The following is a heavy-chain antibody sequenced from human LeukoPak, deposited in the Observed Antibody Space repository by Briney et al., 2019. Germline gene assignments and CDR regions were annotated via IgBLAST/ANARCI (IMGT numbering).Heavy chain of an antibody. CDR1: GYTFTSYG. V-gene: IGHV1-18*01. CDR2: ISTYNGNT. CDR3: ARDYYDSSGTEGAFDI. J-gene: IGHJ3*02. D-gene: IGHD3-22*01. Sequence: ASVKVSCKASGYTFTSYGISWVRQAPGQGLEWLGWISTYNGNTHYAQKLQGRVTMTTDTSTTTAYMELRSLRSDDTAVYYCARDYYDSSGTEGAFDIWGQGTMVTVSS.